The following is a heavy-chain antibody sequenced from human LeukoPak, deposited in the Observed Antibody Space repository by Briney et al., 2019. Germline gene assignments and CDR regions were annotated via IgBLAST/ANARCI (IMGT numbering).Heavy chain of an antibody. CDR2: ISGSGGST. D-gene: IGHD3-22*01. J-gene: IGHJ3*02. CDR3: AKELRNYYDSSGSWDDI. Sequence: PGGSLRLSCAASGFTFSSYAMSWVRQAPGKGLEWVSAISGSGGSTYYADSVKGRFTISRDNSKNTLYLQTNSLRAEDTAVYYCAKELRNYYDSSGSWDDIWGQGTMVTVSS. CDR1: GFTFSSYA. V-gene: IGHV3-23*01.